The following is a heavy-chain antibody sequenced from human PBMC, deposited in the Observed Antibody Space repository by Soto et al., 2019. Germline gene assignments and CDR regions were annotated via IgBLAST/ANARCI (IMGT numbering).Heavy chain of an antibody. CDR1: GFTFSSYA. D-gene: IGHD3-16*02. CDR3: AKDRSDYIWGSYRHFDY. J-gene: IGHJ4*02. CDR2: ISGSGGST. Sequence: GSLRLSCAASGFTFSSYAMSWVRQAPGKGLEWVSAISGSGGSTYYADSVKGRFTISRDNSKNTLYLQMNSLRAEDTAVYYCAKDRSDYIWGSYRHFDYWGQRTLVTVSS. V-gene: IGHV3-23*01.